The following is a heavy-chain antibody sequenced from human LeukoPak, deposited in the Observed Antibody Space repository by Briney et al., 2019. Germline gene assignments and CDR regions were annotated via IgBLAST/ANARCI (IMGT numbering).Heavy chain of an antibody. V-gene: IGHV3-7*05. D-gene: IGHD5-18*01. J-gene: IGHJ4*02. CDR1: GFTFSSYW. CDR3: ARDSGIYSYGY. CDR2: IKQDGTEK. Sequence: GGSLRLSCAASGFTFSSYWMSWVRQAPGKGLEWVANIKQDGTEKYYVDSLKGRFTISRDNAKNSLYLQMNSLRAEDTAVYYCARDSGIYSYGYWGQGTLVTVSS.